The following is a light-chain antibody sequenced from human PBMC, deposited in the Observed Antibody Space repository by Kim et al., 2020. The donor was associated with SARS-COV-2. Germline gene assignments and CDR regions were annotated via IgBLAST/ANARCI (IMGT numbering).Light chain of an antibody. Sequence: ASVGALVTITCRASQDVSSGLAWYQQKPGKAPNLLIYAASTLQSGVPSRFSGSGSGTDFTLIISSLQPEDFATYYCQQANSFPITFGQGTRLEIK. V-gene: IGKV1-12*01. CDR3: QQANSFPIT. CDR1: QDVSSG. CDR2: AAS. J-gene: IGKJ5*01.